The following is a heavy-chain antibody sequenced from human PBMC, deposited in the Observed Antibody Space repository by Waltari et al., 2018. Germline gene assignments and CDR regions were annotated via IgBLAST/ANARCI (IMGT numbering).Heavy chain of an antibody. Sequence: QVQLVQPGAEVKKLGTSGKVSCKASGYTFTSYDSNWVRQATGQGLEWMGWVNPDSGNTGYAQKFQGRVTMTRNTSISTAYMELSSLRSEDTAVYYCAREEGFDPWGQGTLVTVSS. J-gene: IGHJ5*02. V-gene: IGHV1-8*01. CDR3: AREEGFDP. CDR1: GYTFTSYD. CDR2: VNPDSGNT.